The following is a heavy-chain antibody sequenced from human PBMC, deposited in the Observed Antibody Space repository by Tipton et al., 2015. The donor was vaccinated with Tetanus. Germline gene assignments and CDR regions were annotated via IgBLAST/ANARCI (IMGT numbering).Heavy chain of an antibody. Sequence: SLRLSCVATGFNVRSNFINWVRQAPGKGPEWVSAIHSGGDTFYADSVKGRFTISRDISKNTVYLEMNSLTAGDTAMYYCARMQRYGMDVWGQGTTVTVSS. D-gene: IGHD6-25*01. V-gene: IGHV3-53*01. CDR2: IHSGGDT. J-gene: IGHJ6*02. CDR3: ARMQRYGMDV. CDR1: GFNVRSNF.